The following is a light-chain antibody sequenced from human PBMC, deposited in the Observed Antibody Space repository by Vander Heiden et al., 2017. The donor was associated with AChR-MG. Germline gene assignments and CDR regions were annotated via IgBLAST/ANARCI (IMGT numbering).Light chain of an antibody. CDR3: CSYAGTYWL. CDR1: SSDVGGYDY. V-gene: IGLV2-11*01. Sequence: QSALTQPRSVSGSPGQSVPISSTGTSSDVGGYDYVSWFQQHPGKAPKVILYDVTKRPSGVPDRFSGSKSGNTASLTISGLQAEDEADYYCCSYAGTYWLFGGGTKLTVL. CDR2: DVT. J-gene: IGLJ3*02.